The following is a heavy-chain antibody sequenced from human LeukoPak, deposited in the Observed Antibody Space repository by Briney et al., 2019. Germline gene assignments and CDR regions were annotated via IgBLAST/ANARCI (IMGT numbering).Heavy chain of an antibody. CDR3: ARGDAFDI. V-gene: IGHV3-53*04. CDR2: IYIGVST. CDR1: GFALSSNY. Sequence: PGGSLRLSCAASGFALSSNYMSWVPQAPGKGLEWVSVIYIGVSTYYADSVMGRFTLSRHNSKNTLYLQMNSLRAEDTAVYYCARGDAFDIWGQGTMVSVSS. J-gene: IGHJ3*02.